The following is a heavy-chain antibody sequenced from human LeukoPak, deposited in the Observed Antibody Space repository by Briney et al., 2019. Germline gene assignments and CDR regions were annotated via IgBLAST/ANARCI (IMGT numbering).Heavy chain of an antibody. D-gene: IGHD5-18*01. CDR3: ARVDGYSYVLR. Sequence: GGSRRLSCAASGFTFSSYEMNWVRQAPGKGLEWVSYISSSGSTIYYADSVKGRFTISRDNAKNSLYLQMNSLRAEDTAVYYCARVDGYSYVLRWGQGTPVTVSS. J-gene: IGHJ4*02. CDR2: ISSSGSTI. V-gene: IGHV3-48*03. CDR1: GFTFSSYE.